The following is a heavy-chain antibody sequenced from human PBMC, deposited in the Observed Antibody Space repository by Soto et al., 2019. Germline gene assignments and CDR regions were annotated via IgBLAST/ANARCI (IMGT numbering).Heavy chain of an antibody. D-gene: IGHD4-4*01. V-gene: IGHV3-53*01. CDR3: ARGASNLGA. J-gene: IGHJ6*01. CDR1: WFIVSTNY. Sequence: PVGSLRLSCEASWFIVSTNYMTWVRQAPGKGLEWVSVIYRDGTTYYADSVKGRFTISRDSSKNTLYLQLNSLRAEDTAVYYCARGASNLGAWGQGTTVTVSS. CDR2: IYRDGTT.